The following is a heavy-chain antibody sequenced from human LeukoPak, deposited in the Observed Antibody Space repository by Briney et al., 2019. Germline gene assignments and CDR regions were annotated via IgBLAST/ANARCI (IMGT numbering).Heavy chain of an antibody. V-gene: IGHV3-33*01. CDR1: GFTFSSYG. CDR3: ARGLDTAMAGSLGY. D-gene: IGHD5-18*01. J-gene: IGHJ4*02. CDR2: IWYDGSNK. Sequence: GGSLRLSCAASGFTFSSYGMHWVRQAPGKGLEWVAVIWYDGSNKYYADSVKGRFTISRDNSKNTLYLQMNSLRAEDTAVYYCARGLDTAMAGSLGYWGQGTLVTVSS.